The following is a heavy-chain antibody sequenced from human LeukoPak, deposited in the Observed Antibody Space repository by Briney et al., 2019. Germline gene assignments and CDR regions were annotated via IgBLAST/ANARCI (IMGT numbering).Heavy chain of an antibody. CDR1: GYTFTSYG. V-gene: IGHV1-18*01. J-gene: IGHJ4*02. CDR2: ISAYNGNT. D-gene: IGHD2-21*02. Sequence: ASVKVSCKASGYTFTSYGISWVRQAPGQGLEWMGWISAYNGNTNYAQKLQRRVTMTTDTSTSTAYMELRSLRSDDTAVYYCARGDTQTAISPEFDYWGQGTLVTVSS. CDR3: ARGDTQTAISPEFDY.